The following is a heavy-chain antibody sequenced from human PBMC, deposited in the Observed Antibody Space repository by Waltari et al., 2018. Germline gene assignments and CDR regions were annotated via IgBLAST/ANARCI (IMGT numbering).Heavy chain of an antibody. D-gene: IGHD1-26*01. J-gene: IGHJ4*02. CDR3: ARGGGSRDYDY. Sequence: EVQLVESGGGLVKPGGSLRLSCAASGFTFSSYSMNWVRQAPGKGLEWVSAISSSSSYIYYADSVKGRFTISRDNAKNSLYLQMNSLRAEDTAVYYCARGGGSRDYDYWGQGTLVTVSS. CDR1: GFTFSSYS. V-gene: IGHV3-21*01. CDR2: ISSSSSYI.